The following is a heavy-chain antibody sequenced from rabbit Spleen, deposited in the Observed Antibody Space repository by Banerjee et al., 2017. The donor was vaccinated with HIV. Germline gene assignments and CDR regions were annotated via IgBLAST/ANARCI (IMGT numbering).Heavy chain of an antibody. CDR1: GFDFSNYG. CDR2: IDPIFAGT. J-gene: IGHJ4*01. D-gene: IGHD3-1*01. Sequence: QEHLVESGGGLVQPGGSLKLSCKGSGFDFSNYGVSWVRQAPGKGLEWIGYIDPIFAGTYYASWVSGRFTISRTSSTTVTLQMTSLTAADTATYFCARDLASVVGWNFGLWGPGTLVTVS. V-gene: IGHV1S39*01. CDR3: ARDLASVVGWNFGL.